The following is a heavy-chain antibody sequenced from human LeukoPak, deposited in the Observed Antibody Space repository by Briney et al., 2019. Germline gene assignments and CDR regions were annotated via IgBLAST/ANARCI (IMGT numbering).Heavy chain of an antibody. D-gene: IGHD1-1*01. V-gene: IGHV1-69*04. J-gene: IGHJ4*02. CDR2: IIPILGIA. CDR1: GGTFSSYA. Sequence: GSPVKVSCTASGGTFSSYAISWVRQAPGQGLEWMGRIIPILGIANYAQKFQGRVTITADKSTSTAYMELSSLRSEDTAVYYCASFSGTNGFDYWGQGTLVTVSS. CDR3: ASFSGTNGFDY.